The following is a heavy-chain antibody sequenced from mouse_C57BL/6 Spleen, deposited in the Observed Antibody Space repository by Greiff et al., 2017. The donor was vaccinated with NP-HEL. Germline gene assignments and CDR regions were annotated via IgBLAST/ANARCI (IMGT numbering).Heavy chain of an antibody. V-gene: IGHV5-17*01. CDR3: ARNDYSWFAD. Sequence: EVHLVESGGGLVKPGGSLKLSCAASGFTFSDYGMHWVRQAPEKGLEWVAYISSGSSTIYYADTVKGRFTISRDNAKNTLFLQMTSLRSEDTAMYYCARNDYSWFADWGQGTLVTVSA. J-gene: IGHJ3*01. D-gene: IGHD2-4*01. CDR1: GFTFSDYG. CDR2: ISSGSSTI.